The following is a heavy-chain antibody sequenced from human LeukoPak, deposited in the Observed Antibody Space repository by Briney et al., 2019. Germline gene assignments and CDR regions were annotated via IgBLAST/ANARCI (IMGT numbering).Heavy chain of an antibody. V-gene: IGHV4-4*07. J-gene: IGHJ6*03. Sequence: SETLSLTCTVSGGSISSYYWGWIRQPAGKGLEWIGRIYTSGRTNYNPSLKSRVTISVDTSKNQFSLKLSSVTAADTAVYYCAREIFGVVKASYYYYMDVWGKGTTVTVSS. CDR3: AREIFGVVKASYYYYMDV. CDR1: GGSISSYY. CDR2: IYTSGRT. D-gene: IGHD3-3*01.